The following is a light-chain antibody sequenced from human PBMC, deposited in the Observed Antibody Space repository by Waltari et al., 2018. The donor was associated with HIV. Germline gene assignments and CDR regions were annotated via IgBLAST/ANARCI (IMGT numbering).Light chain of an antibody. V-gene: IGKV3-15*01. CDR2: GAS. Sequence: EIAMTQSPDSMSVSPGERATLSCRASQSVGSKLAWYQQKPGKAPRLLIYGASNRATDVPVRFSGSGSGTEFTLIISSLQSEDFAVYYCQQYDKWPPTFGQGTRLEIK. CDR1: QSVGSK. J-gene: IGKJ5*01. CDR3: QQYDKWPPT.